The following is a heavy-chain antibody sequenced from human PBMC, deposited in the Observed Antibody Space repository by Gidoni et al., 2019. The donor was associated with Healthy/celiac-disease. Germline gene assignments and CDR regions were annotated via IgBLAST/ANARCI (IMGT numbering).Heavy chain of an antibody. Sequence: QLQLQESGPGLVKPSETLSPTCTVSGVSISSSSYYWGWTRQPPGRGLGWIGSIYYSGSTYYNPSLKSRVTISVDTTKSQFSLKLSSVTAADTAVYYCANTLHTPNDAFDIWGQGTMVTVSS. J-gene: IGHJ3*02. CDR1: GVSISSSSYY. CDR3: ANTLHTPNDAFDI. V-gene: IGHV4-39*01. CDR2: IYYSGST.